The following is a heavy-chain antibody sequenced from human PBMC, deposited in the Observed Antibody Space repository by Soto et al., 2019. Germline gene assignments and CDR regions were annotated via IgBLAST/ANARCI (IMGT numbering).Heavy chain of an antibody. CDR2: IIPIFGTA. V-gene: IGHV1-69*01. Sequence: QVQLVQSGAEVKKPGSSVKVSCKASGGTFSSYAISWVRQAPGQGLEWMGGIIPIFGTANYAQKFQGRVTITAEESTSAAYMELSSLRSEDTAVYYCARGISSGYIYWYFDLWGRGTLVTVSS. D-gene: IGHD3-22*01. CDR1: GGTFSSYA. J-gene: IGHJ2*01. CDR3: ARGISSGYIYWYFDL.